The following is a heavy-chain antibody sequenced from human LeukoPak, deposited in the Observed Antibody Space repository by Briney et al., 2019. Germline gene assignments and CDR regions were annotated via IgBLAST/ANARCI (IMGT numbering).Heavy chain of an antibody. V-gene: IGHV1-69*13. Sequence: GASVKVSCKASGGTFSSYAISWVRQAPGQGLEWMGGIIPIFGTANYAQKFQGRVTITADESTSTAYMELSSLRSEDTAVYYCARGKRVVRMVRGVTYYFDYRGQGTLVTVSS. CDR3: ARGKRVVRMVRGVTYYFDY. CDR2: IIPIFGTA. CDR1: GGTFSSYA. J-gene: IGHJ4*02. D-gene: IGHD3-10*01.